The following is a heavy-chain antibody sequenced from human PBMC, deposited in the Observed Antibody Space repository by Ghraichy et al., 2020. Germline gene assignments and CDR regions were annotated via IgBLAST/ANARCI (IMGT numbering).Heavy chain of an antibody. J-gene: IGHJ4*02. CDR3: ASLSVGDYDILTGSYAGGH. CDR2: IWYDGSNK. Sequence: GGSLRLSCAASGFTFSSYGMHWVRQAPGKGLEWVAVIWYDGSNKYYADSVKGRFAISRDNSKNTLYLQMNSLRAEDTAVYYCASLSVGDYDILTGSYAGGHWGQGTLVTVSS. V-gene: IGHV3-33*01. D-gene: IGHD3-9*01. CDR1: GFTFSSYG.